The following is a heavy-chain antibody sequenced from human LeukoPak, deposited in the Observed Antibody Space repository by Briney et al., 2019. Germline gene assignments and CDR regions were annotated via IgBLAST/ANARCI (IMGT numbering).Heavy chain of an antibody. V-gene: IGHV3-15*07. CDR3: TGLQKI. D-gene: IGHD5-24*01. Sequence: GGSLRLSCEASGFTFSNAWMNWVRQAPGKGLEWVGRIKSKTDGGTRDYAAPVKGRFSISRDDSKNTLYLQMNSLKIEDAAIYYCTGLQKIWGQGTLVTVSS. CDR1: GFTFSNAW. CDR2: IKSKTDGGTR. J-gene: IGHJ4*02.